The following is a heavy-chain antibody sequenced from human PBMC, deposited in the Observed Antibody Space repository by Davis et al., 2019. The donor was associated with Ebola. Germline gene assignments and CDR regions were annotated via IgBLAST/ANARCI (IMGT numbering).Heavy chain of an antibody. D-gene: IGHD1-26*01. CDR3: AREKWGGTFDY. Sequence: ASVKVSCKASGYTFTGYYMHWVRQAPGQGLEWMGWINPNSGGTNYVQKFQGRVTVTSDTSTSTAYMELSGLASDDTAVYYCAREKWGGTFDYWGQGTLVTVSS. CDR1: GYTFTGYY. CDR2: INPNSGGT. J-gene: IGHJ4*02. V-gene: IGHV1-2*02.